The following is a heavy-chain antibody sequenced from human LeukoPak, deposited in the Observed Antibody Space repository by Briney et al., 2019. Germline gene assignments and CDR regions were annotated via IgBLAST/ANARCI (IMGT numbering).Heavy chain of an antibody. D-gene: IGHD3-3*01. Sequence: PSETLSLTCTVSGGSISSYYWSWIRQPAGKGLEWIGRIYTSGSTNYNPSLKSRVTMSVDTSKNQFSLKLSSVTAADTAVYYCARVFGHGRDYYYYQMDVWGKGTTVTVSS. V-gene: IGHV4-4*07. CDR2: IYTSGST. CDR1: GGSISSYY. CDR3: ARVFGHGRDYYYYQMDV. J-gene: IGHJ6*03.